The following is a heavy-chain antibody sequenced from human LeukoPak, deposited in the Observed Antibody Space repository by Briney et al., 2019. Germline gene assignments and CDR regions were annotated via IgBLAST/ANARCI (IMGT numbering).Heavy chain of an antibody. V-gene: IGHV4-38-2*02. CDR3: AGTYRYNYYYYMDV. CDR2: IDYSGST. J-gene: IGHJ6*03. Sequence: KPSETLSLTCTVSGYSISSGYSWGWIRQPPGKGPQWLGYIDYSGSTNYNPSLKSRVTISVDTSKNQFSLKLSSVTAADTAVYYCAGTYRYNYYYYMDVWGKGTTVTISS. D-gene: IGHD1-1*01. CDR1: GYSISSGYS.